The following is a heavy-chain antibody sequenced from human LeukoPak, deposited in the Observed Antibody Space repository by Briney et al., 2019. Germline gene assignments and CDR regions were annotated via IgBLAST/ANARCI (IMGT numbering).Heavy chain of an antibody. CDR2: INQDGSTK. J-gene: IGHJ4*02. D-gene: IGHD3-10*01. CDR1: GFTFSWHW. V-gene: IGHV3-7*03. CDR3: ARYGSGSYYEDY. Sequence: GGSLRLSCAGSGFTFSWHWMSWVRQAPGKGLEWVANINQDGSTKYYVDSVKGRFTISRDNAKNSLYLQMNSLRAEDTALYHCARYGSGSYYEDYWGQGTLVTVSS.